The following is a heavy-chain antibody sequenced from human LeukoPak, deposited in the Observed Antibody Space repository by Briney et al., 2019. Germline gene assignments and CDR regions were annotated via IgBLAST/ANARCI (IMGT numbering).Heavy chain of an antibody. J-gene: IGHJ4*02. CDR1: GYTFTSYG. CDR3: ARDGMDTAMVPFDY. D-gene: IGHD5-18*01. V-gene: IGHV1-18*04. Sequence: ASVKVSCKASGYTFTSYGISWVRQAPGQGLEWMGWISAYNGITNYAQKLQGRVTMTTDTSTSTAYMELRSLRSDDTAVYYCARDGMDTAMVPFDYWGQGTLVTVSS. CDR2: ISAYNGIT.